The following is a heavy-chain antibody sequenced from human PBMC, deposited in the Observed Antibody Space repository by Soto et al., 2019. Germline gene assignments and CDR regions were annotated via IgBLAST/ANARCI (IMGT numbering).Heavy chain of an antibody. J-gene: IGHJ6*02. V-gene: IGHV3-23*01. D-gene: IGHD2-21*02. CDR3: AKTGPYCGGDCSRYFYGMDV. CDR2: IWGSGDRT. CDR1: GFAFRTYA. Sequence: LRLSCAASGFAFRTYAMAWVRQAPGKGLEWVSGIWGSGDRTFYADSVKGRFTISRDNSRNTLYLQMYSLTAEDTALYYCAKTGPYCGGDCSRYFYGMDVWGQGTTVTVSS.